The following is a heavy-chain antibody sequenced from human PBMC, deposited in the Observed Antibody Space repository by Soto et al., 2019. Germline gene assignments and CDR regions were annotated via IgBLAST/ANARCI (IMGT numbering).Heavy chain of an antibody. CDR1: GGSISSSNW. CDR3: ASLGRAAAGPDAFDI. D-gene: IGHD6-13*01. CDR2: IYHSGST. V-gene: IGHV4-4*02. Sequence: QVQLQESGPGLVKPSGTLSLTCAVSGGSISSSNWWSWVRQPPGKGLEWIGEIYHSGSTNYNPSLKSRVTISVDKSKNPFSLKLSSVTAADTAVYYCASLGRAAAGPDAFDIWGQGTMVTVSS. J-gene: IGHJ3*02.